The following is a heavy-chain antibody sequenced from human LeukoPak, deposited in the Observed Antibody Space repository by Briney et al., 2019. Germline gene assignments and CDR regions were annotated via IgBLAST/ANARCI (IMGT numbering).Heavy chain of an antibody. CDR1: GYTFTGYY. D-gene: IGHD3-16*02. CDR2: INPNSGGT. V-gene: IGHV1-2*02. Sequence: ASVKVSCKASGYTFTGYYMHWVRQAPGQGLEWMGWINPNSGGTNYAQKFQGRVTMTRDTSISTAYMELSRLRSDDTAVYYCARESDASFRLYGGLDYWGQGTLVTVSS. J-gene: IGHJ4*02. CDR3: ARESDASFRLYGGLDY.